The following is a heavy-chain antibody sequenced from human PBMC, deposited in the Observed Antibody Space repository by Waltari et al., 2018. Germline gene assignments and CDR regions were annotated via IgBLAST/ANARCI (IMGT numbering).Heavy chain of an antibody. J-gene: IGHJ5*02. CDR3: ARGGISRIAVGGRGWFDH. D-gene: IGHD6-19*01. V-gene: IGHV4-39*07. CDR2: IYYSGGT. CDR1: GRSISLSSHC. Sequence: QLQLQEAGPGLVKRSATLSLTCTVSGRSISLSSHCWGRIRQPPGKGPEGVGSIYYSGGTYGNPSLKGRVTIPVNTSKNQFSLKLCSVTAADTAVYYCARGGISRIAVGGRGWFDHWGQGTLVTVSS.